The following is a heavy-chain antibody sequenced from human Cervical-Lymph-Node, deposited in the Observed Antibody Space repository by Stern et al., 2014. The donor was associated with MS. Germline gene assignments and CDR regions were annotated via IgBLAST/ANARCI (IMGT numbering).Heavy chain of an antibody. CDR1: GFSLRTSGMC. D-gene: IGHD4-11*01. Sequence: QITLKESGPALVKPTQNLTLTCTFSGFSLRTSGMCVSWIRQPPGKALEWLAFSDWDEDKYYSTSLKTRLTISKDTSKNQVVLTMTTMDPVDTGTYYCARADYSKGMDVWGQGTTVTVSS. CDR3: ARADYSKGMDV. CDR2: SDWDEDK. V-gene: IGHV2-70*01. J-gene: IGHJ6*02.